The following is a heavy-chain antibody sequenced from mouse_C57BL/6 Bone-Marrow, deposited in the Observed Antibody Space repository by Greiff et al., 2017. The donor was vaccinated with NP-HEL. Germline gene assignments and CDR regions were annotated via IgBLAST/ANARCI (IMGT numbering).Heavy chain of an antibody. J-gene: IGHJ1*03. Sequence: EVKLMESGGGLVQPKGSLKLSCAASGFSFNTYAMNWVRQAPGKGLEWVARIRSKSNNYATYYADSVKDRFTISSDDSDSMISLQMNNLKTEYTSMYDCVRPGVITTDLGYFDVWGTGTTVTVSS. V-gene: IGHV10-1*01. CDR3: VRPGVITTDLGYFDV. CDR1: GFSFNTYA. CDR2: IRSKSNNYAT. D-gene: IGHD1-1*01.